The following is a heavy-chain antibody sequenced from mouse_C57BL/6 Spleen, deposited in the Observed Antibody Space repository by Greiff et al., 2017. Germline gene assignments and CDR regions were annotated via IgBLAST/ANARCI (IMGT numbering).Heavy chain of an antibody. CDR2: INPSTGGT. D-gene: IGHD1-1*01. V-gene: IGHV1-42*01. CDR1: GYSFTGYY. Sequence: EVQLQQSGPELVKPGASVKISCKASGYSFTGYYMNWVKQSPEKSLEWIGEINPSTGGTTYNQKFKAKATLTVDKSSSTAYMQLKSLTSEDSAVYYGARRDYGSSDYWGQGTTLTVSS. CDR3: ARRDYGSSDY. J-gene: IGHJ2*01.